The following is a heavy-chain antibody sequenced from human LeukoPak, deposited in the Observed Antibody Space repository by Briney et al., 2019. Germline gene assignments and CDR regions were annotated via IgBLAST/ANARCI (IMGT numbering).Heavy chain of an antibody. CDR3: ARGSIAGRDYYYMGV. CDR1: GYTFTSFG. CDR2: VGGNSAYR. V-gene: IGHV1-18*01. D-gene: IGHD3-22*01. Sequence: ASVKVSCKASGYTFTSFGISWIRQAPGQGREWMGWVGGNSAYRNSAQKFQDRVTMTTDTSTNTAYMELRSLRSDDTAVYYCARGSIAGRDYYYMGVWGKGTTVTVS. J-gene: IGHJ6*03.